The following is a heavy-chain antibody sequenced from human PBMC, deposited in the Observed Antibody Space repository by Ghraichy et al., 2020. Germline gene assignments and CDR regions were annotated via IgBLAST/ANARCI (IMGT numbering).Heavy chain of an antibody. D-gene: IGHD6-19*01. CDR3: TTDGRYGWYFRPIDY. CDR2: IKSKTDAGTT. J-gene: IGHJ4*02. V-gene: IGHV3-15*01. Sequence: GGSLRLSCAASGFTFSNAWMTWVRQAPGKGLEWIGRIKSKTDAGTTDYAAPVKGRFTISRDDSKNTLYLQMNSLKTEDTAVYYCTTDGRYGWYFRPIDYWVQGTLVTVSP. CDR1: GFTFSNAW.